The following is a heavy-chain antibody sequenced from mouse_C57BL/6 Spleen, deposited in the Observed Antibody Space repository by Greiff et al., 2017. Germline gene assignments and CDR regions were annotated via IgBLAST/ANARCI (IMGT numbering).Heavy chain of an antibody. CDR3: ARPSKVYYDYDGKDYYAMDY. CDR1: GYTFTSYW. D-gene: IGHD2-4*01. Sequence: VQLQQSGAELAKPGASVKLSCKASGYTFTSYWMHWGKQRPGQGLEWIGYINPSSGYTKYNQKFKDKATLTADKSSSTAYMQLSSLTYEDSAVYYCARPSKVYYDYDGKDYYAMDYWGQGTSVTVSS. V-gene: IGHV1-7*01. J-gene: IGHJ4*01. CDR2: INPSSGYT.